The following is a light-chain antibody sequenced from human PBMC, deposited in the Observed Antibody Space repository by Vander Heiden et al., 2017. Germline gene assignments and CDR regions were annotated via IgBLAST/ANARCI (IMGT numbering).Light chain of an antibody. V-gene: IGLV2-8*01. CDR3: CSYTVNDTFI. CDR1: SSDVGAHDS. CDR2: DVS. Sequence: AWAQPPSASGSPGQSVTISCTGTSSDVGAHDSVSWYQQHPGKAPKVIIYDVSERPSGVPERFFGSKSVNTASLFVARLQAEDEADYYCCSYTVNDTFIFGTGTKLTVL. J-gene: IGLJ1*01.